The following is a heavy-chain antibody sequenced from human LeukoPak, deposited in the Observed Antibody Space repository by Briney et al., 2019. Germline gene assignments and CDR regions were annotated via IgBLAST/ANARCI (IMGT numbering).Heavy chain of an antibody. CDR1: CGSISSSSYY. V-gene: IGHV4-39*01. J-gene: IGHJ6*03. CDR2: DFYSGTT. Sequence: SETLSLTCTVSCGSISSSSYYWGWLRQPPGKGLEWIVSDFYSGTTYYNPSLKSRVPISVDTSKNHFSLKLSSGTAADTAVYYCARHHWHYYYDMGVWGKGSTVTVSS. CDR3: ARHHWHYYYDMGV.